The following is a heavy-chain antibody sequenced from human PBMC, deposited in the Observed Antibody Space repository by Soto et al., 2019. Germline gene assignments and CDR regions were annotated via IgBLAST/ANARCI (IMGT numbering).Heavy chain of an antibody. J-gene: IGHJ4*02. Sequence: QLQLQESGPGLVKPSETLSLTCTVSGGSISSSSYYWGWIRQPPGKGLEWIGSIYYSGSTYYNPPLKRRFTISVDTSKNQFSLKLSSVTAADTAVYYCARHTPAISISDHWGQGTLVTVSS. CDR3: ARHTPAISISDH. CDR1: GGSISSSSYY. CDR2: IYYSGST. D-gene: IGHD2-15*01. V-gene: IGHV4-39*01.